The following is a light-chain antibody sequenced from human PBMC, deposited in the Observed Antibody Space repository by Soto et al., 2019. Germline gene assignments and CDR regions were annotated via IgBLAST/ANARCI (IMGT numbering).Light chain of an antibody. J-gene: IGKJ2*01. Sequence: EIVLTQSPGTLSLSPGERATLSCRAGQTVNNSYVAWYQQKSGQAPRLLIFAASSRATGIPDRFSGSGSGTDFTLTISRLEPEDFAVYYCQQYGSSLYTFGQGTKLEIK. V-gene: IGKV3-20*01. CDR1: QTVNNSY. CDR2: AAS. CDR3: QQYGSSLYT.